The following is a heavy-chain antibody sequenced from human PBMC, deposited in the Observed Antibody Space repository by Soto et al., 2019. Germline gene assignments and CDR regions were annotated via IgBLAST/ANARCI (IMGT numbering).Heavy chain of an antibody. D-gene: IGHD3-3*01. CDR1: RASITDAKW. V-gene: IGHV4-4*02. J-gene: IGHJ4*02. CDR3: ATYDFWSGLFDY. CDR2: IYHTVST. Sequence: QVQLLESGPGLVKPSGTLSLTCAVSRASITDAKWWSWVRQAPGKGLEWIGEIYHTVSTSYNPSLTSRVTISVDKSNNQFLLKLRPVTAADTAVYYCATYDFWSGLFDYWGQGILVTVSP.